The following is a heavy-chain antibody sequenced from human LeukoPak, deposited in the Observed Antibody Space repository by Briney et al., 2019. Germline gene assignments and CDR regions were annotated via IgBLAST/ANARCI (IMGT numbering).Heavy chain of an antibody. J-gene: IGHJ4*02. V-gene: IGHV4-39*07. CDR2: MYYSGST. CDR1: GGSISGSSSY. CDR3: ARDFLVSEAAAAHFDY. D-gene: IGHD6-13*01. Sequence: SETLSLTCTVSGGSISGSSSYWGWIRQPPGKGLEWIGSMYYSGSTYYNPSLPSRVTISVDTSKNQFSLKLSSVTAADTAVYYCARDFLVSEAAAAHFDYWGQGTLVTVSS.